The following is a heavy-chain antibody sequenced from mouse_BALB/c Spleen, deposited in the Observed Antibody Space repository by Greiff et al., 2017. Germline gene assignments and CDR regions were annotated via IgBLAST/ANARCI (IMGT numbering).Heavy chain of an antibody. J-gene: IGHJ4*01. V-gene: IGHV1-54*01. D-gene: IGHD2-1*01. CDR2: INPGSGGT. Sequence: VQLQQSGAELVRPGTSVKVSCKASGYAFTNYLIEWVKQRPGQGLEWIGVINPGSGGTNYNEKFKGKATLTADKSSSTAYMQLSSLTSDDSAVYFCARSGSIYYGNSYAMDYWGQGTSVTVSS. CDR3: ARSGSIYYGNSYAMDY. CDR1: GYAFTNYL.